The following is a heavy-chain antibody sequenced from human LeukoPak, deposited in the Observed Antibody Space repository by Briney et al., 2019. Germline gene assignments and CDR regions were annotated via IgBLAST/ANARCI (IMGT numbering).Heavy chain of an antibody. D-gene: IGHD6-13*01. Sequence: PGGSLRLSCAASGFTFSNAWMSWVRQAPGKGLEWVGRIKSKTDGGTTDYAAPVKGRFTISRDDSKNTLYLQMNSLKTEDTAVYYCTTGVAAAGDYYYYYMDVWGKGTTVTVSS. CDR3: TTGVAAAGDYYYYYMDV. CDR2: IKSKTDGGTT. V-gene: IGHV3-15*01. J-gene: IGHJ6*03. CDR1: GFTFSNAW.